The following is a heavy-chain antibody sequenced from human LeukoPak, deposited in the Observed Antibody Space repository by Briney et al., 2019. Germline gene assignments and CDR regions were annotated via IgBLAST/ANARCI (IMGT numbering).Heavy chain of an antibody. CDR2: INPNSGGT. D-gene: IGHD3-3*01. CDR3: ARATSYDFWSGPHFDH. V-gene: IGHV1-2*02. J-gene: IGHJ4*02. Sequence: ASVKVSCKASGYTFTGYYMHWVRQAPGQGLEWMGWINPNSGGTNYAQKFQGRVTMTRDTSISTAYMELSRLRSDDTAVYYCARATSYDFWSGPHFDHWGQGTLVTVSS. CDR1: GYTFTGYY.